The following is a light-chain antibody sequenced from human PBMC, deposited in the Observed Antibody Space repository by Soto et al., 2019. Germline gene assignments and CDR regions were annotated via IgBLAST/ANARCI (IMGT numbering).Light chain of an antibody. CDR3: QQYHTWWT. V-gene: IGKV1-5*03. CDR1: QSISSW. CDR2: KAS. J-gene: IGKJ1*01. Sequence: DIQMTQSPSTLSASVGDRVTITCRASQSISSWLAWYQQKPGKAPKLLIYKASSLESGVPSRISGSGSGTEFTLTISSLQPDYFATYYCQQYHTWWTFGQGTKVEI.